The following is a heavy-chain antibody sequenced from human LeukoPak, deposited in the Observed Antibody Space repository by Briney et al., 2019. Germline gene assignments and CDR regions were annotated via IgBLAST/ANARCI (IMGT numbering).Heavy chain of an antibody. CDR1: GGSISNYY. V-gene: IGHV4-59*01. CDR2: IHYRGGT. D-gene: IGHD3-22*01. Sequence: PSETLSLTCTVSGGSISNYYWSWIRQPPGKGLEWIGYIHYRGGTNYNPPLKSRVTISVDTSKNQFSLKLSSVTAADTALYYCARVGYYDSSGTHHGMDVWGQGTTVTVSS. J-gene: IGHJ6*02. CDR3: ARVGYYDSSGTHHGMDV.